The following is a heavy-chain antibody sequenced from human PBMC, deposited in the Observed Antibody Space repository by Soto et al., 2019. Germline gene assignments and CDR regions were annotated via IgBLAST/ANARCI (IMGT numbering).Heavy chain of an antibody. CDR3: VRDPLFSAFDI. V-gene: IGHV3-7*01. Sequence: PGGSLRLSCLASGFSFSNSWMAWVRQAPGKGLEWVANINQDGNERYYEDSVKGRFTISRDNAKNSLSLQVSGLRVDDTAIYYCVRDPLFSAFDIWGQGTMVTVSS. CDR2: INQDGNER. CDR1: GFSFSNSW. J-gene: IGHJ3*02.